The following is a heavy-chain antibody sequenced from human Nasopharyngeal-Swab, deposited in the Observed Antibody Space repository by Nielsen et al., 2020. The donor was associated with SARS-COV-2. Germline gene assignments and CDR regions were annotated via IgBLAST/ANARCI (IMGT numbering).Heavy chain of an antibody. CDR2: ISYDGSNK. D-gene: IGHD6-13*01. CDR3: AKEGSSSSWYSGGDENWFDP. CDR1: GFTFSSYG. V-gene: IGHV3-30*18. Sequence: GESLKISCAASGFTFSSYGMHWVRQAPGKGLEWVAVISYDGSNKYYADSVKGRFTISRDNSKNTLYLQMNSLRAEDTAVYYCAKEGSSSSWYSGGDENWFDPWGQGTLVTVSS. J-gene: IGHJ5*02.